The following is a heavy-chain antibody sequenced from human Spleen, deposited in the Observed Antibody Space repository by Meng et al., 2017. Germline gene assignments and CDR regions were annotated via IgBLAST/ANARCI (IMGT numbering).Heavy chain of an antibody. CDR1: EFTFIDYY. J-gene: IGHJ4*02. CDR3: ARVMGSVDY. D-gene: IGHD3-10*01. V-gene: IGHV1-8*02. Sequence: QVQLVQSGAEVKKPGASVKVSCKASEFTFIDYYMYWVRQAPGQGLECMGWINPDSGKTGYTQKFQGRLTMTRNNPTNTAYMELSSLRTEDTAVYYCARVMGSVDYWGQGTLVTVSS. CDR2: INPDSGKT.